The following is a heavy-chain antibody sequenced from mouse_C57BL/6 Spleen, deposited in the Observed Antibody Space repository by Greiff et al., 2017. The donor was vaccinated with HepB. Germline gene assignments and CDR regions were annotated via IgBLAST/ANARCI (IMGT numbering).Heavy chain of an antibody. CDR2: IDPETGGT. CDR3: TRPLFDY. V-gene: IGHV1-15*01. J-gene: IGHJ2*01. CDR1: GYTFTDYE. Sequence: VQLVESGAELVRPGASVTLSCKASGYTFTDYEMHWVKQTPVHGLEWIGAIDPETGGTAYNQKFKGKAILTADKSSSTAYMELRSLTSEDSAVYYRTRPLFDYWGQGTTLTVSS.